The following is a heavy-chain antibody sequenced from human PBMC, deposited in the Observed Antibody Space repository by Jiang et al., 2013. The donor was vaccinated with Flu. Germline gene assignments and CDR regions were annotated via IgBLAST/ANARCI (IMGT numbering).Heavy chain of an antibody. CDR1: GYTFTGYY. D-gene: IGHD3-22*01. CDR3: ARGSDLGRHGWLLDFDI. CDR2: INPNSGGT. V-gene: IGHV1-2*04. J-gene: IGHJ3*02. Sequence: KASGYTFTGYYMHWVRQAPGQGLEWMGWINPNSGGTNYAQKFQGWVTMTRDTSISTAYMELSRLRSDDTAVYYCARGSDLGRHGWLLDFDIWGQGTMVTVSS.